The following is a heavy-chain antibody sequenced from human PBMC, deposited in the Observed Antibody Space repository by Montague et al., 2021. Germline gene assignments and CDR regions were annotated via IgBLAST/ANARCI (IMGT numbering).Heavy chain of an antibody. V-gene: IGHV4-61*01. J-gene: IGHJ6*02. CDR3: TRGSIEDSHGLVMDYYYDIDV. D-gene: IGHD5-18*01. Sequence: SETLSLTCTVSGASVSSGSYYWSWIRQPPGKGLEWIGNIFYTGSTNYNPSLKSRVTISVDMSKNQVSLRLSSVTAADTAVYYCTRGSIEDSHGLVMDYYYDIDVWGQGTTVTVSS. CDR2: IFYTGST. CDR1: GASVSSGSYY.